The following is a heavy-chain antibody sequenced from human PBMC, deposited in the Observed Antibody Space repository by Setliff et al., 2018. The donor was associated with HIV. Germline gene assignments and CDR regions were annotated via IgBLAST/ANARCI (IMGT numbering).Heavy chain of an antibody. Sequence: PSETLSLTCTVSNGSINNYYWTWIRQTPGKGLEWIGYIYYSGTTKYNPSLKSRVTISVDMSKNQFSLKLNSVTAADKAVYYCARGLPSYYYESSGSLGWFDPWGQGTLVTVSS. J-gene: IGHJ5*02. V-gene: IGHV4-59*08. CDR1: NGSINNYY. D-gene: IGHD3-22*01. CDR2: IYYSGTT. CDR3: ARGLPSYYYESSGSLGWFDP.